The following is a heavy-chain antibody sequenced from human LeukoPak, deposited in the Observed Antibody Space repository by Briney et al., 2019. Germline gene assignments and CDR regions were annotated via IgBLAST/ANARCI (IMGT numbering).Heavy chain of an antibody. Sequence: KSSQTLSLTCTVSGGSISSGGYYWSWIRQHPGKGLEWIGYIYYSGSTYYNPSLKSRVTISVDTSKNQFSLKLSSVTAADTAVYYCARGRIQLWPLYWYFDLWGRGTLVTVSS. V-gene: IGHV4-31*03. CDR3: ARGRIQLWPLYWYFDL. J-gene: IGHJ2*01. D-gene: IGHD5-18*01. CDR2: IYYSGST. CDR1: GGSISSGGYY.